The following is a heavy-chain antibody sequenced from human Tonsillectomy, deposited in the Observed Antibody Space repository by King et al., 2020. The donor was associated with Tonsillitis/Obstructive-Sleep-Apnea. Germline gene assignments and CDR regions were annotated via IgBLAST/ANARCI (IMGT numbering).Heavy chain of an antibody. CDR2: IRSKAYGGTT. CDR3: AMSYYDLWSGYPFDH. V-gene: IGHV3-49*04. Sequence: VQLVESGGGLVQPGRSLRLSCTASGFTFGDYAMSWVRQAPGKGLEWVGFIRSKAYGGTTEYAASVKGRFTISRDDSKSIAYLQMNSLKTEDTAVYYCAMSYYDLWSGYPFDHWGQGTLVTVSS. D-gene: IGHD3-3*01. CDR1: GFTFGDYA. J-gene: IGHJ4*02.